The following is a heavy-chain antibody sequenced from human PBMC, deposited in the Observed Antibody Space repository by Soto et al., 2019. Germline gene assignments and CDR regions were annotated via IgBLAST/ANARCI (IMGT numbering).Heavy chain of an antibody. D-gene: IGHD6-19*01. CDR3: ARDPAAGTHFDY. CDR1: GDSASSNSAA. J-gene: IGHJ4*02. Sequence: PSQSLSLTCAISGDSASSNSAAWNWIRQSPSRGLEWLGRTYYRSKWYNDYAVSVKRRITINPDTSKKQFSLHLNSVTLEDTAVYYCARDPAAGTHFDYWGQGTLVTVSS. CDR2: TYYRSKWYN. V-gene: IGHV6-1*01.